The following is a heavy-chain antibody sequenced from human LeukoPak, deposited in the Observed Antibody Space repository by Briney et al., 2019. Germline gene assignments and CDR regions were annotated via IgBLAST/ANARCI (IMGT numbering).Heavy chain of an antibody. Sequence: HTRGSLRLSCAASGFTFSSYAMSWVRQAPGKGLEWVSAISGSGGSTYYADSVKGRFTISRDNSKNTLYLQMNSLRAEDTAVYYCAKEGEITMIVVVITHFDYWGQGTLVTVSS. D-gene: IGHD3-22*01. CDR1: GFTFSSYA. V-gene: IGHV3-23*01. CDR3: AKEGEITMIVVVITHFDY. CDR2: ISGSGGST. J-gene: IGHJ4*02.